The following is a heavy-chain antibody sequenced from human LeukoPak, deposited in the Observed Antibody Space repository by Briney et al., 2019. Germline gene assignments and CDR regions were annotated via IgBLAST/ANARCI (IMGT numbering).Heavy chain of an antibody. CDR1: GFTVTSNY. D-gene: IGHD3-3*01. Sequence: GGSLRLSCAAFGFTVTSNYMSWVRQAPGKGLEWVSSISSSSYIYYADSVKGRFTISRDNAKNSLYLQMDSLRAEDTAVYYCARGQVLRFLEWLGDYYGMDVWGQGTTVTVSS. CDR3: ARGQVLRFLEWLGDYYGMDV. CDR2: ISSSSYI. J-gene: IGHJ6*02. V-gene: IGHV3-21*01.